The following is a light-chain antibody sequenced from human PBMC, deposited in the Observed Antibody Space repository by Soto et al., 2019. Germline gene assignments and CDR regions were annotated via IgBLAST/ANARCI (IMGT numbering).Light chain of an antibody. J-gene: IGKJ1*01. V-gene: IGKV3-15*01. CDR3: QQYNNWPPWT. CDR1: QSVGRD. Sequence: EIVMTQSRVTLSVSRRERATLSCRASQSVGRDLAWYQQKPGQAPRLLIHGASTRAADIPARFSGSGSGTEFTPTISSLQSEDFAVYYCQQYNNWPPWTFGQGTKVDIK. CDR2: GAS.